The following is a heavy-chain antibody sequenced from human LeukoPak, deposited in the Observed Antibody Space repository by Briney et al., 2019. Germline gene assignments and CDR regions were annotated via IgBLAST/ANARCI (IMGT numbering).Heavy chain of an antibody. CDR2: INHSGST. CDR3: AGYSSSWYFDY. V-gene: IGHV4-34*01. J-gene: IGHJ4*02. D-gene: IGHD6-13*01. Sequence: PSETLSLTCAVHGGSFSGYYWSWIRQPPGKGLEWIGEINHSGSTNYNPSLKSRVTISVDTSKNQFSLKLSSVTAADTAVYYCAGYSSSWYFDYWGQGTLVTVSS. CDR1: GGSFSGYY.